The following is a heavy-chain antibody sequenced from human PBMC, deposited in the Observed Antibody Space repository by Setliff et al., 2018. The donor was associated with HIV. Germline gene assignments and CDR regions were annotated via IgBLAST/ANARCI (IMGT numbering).Heavy chain of an antibody. Sequence: PSETLSLTCNVYGGPFNVHKWNWVRQTPGKGLEWIGDISHTGTATYNPSLGSRVTISVDAAKKRFSLNISSLTAADTAVYFCARPTPGIGGGSMFDYWGQGILVTVSS. CDR1: GGPFNVHK. V-gene: IGHV4-34*01. CDR2: ISHTGTA. CDR3: ARPTPGIGGGSMFDY. J-gene: IGHJ4*02. D-gene: IGHD3-3*01.